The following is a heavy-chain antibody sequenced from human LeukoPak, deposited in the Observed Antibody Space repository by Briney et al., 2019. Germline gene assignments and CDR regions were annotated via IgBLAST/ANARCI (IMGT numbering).Heavy chain of an antibody. CDR3: AGDMVRGVILRRVLEY. D-gene: IGHD3-10*01. CDR1: GYTFTGYY. J-gene: IGHJ4*02. Sequence: ASVKVSCKASGYTFTGYYMHWVRQAPGQGLEWMGWISGYNGNTNYAQQKLQGRVTMTTDTSTSTAYMELRSLRSDDTAVYYCAGDMVRGVILRRVLEYWGQGTLVTVSS. V-gene: IGHV1-18*04. CDR2: ISGYNGNT.